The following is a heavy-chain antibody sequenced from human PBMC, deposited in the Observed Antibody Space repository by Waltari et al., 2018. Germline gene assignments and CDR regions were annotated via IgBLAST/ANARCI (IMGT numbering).Heavy chain of an antibody. J-gene: IGHJ4*02. CDR3: ARGYAGPSSGFDY. Sequence: EVQLVESGGGLVKPGGSLRLSCAASGFTFSSYSMNWVRQAPGKGLGWVSSISSSSSYIYYADSVKGRFTISRDNAKNSLYLQMNSLRAEDTAVYYCARGYAGPSSGFDYWGQGTLVTVSS. V-gene: IGHV3-21*01. D-gene: IGHD3-16*01. CDR1: GFTFSSYS. CDR2: ISSSSSYI.